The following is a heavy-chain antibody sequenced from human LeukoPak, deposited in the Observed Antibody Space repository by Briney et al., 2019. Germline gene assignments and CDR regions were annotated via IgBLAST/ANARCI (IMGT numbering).Heavy chain of an antibody. CDR2: ISSSSSYI. CDR1: GFTFSSYS. CDR3: ARGAGGKTDY. J-gene: IGHJ4*02. Sequence: GGSLRLSCAASGFTFSSYSMNWVRQAPGKGLEWVSSISSSSSYIYYADSVKGRFTISRDNAKNSLYLQMNSPRAEDTAVYYCARGAGGKTDYWGQGTLVTVSS. D-gene: IGHD2-8*02. V-gene: IGHV3-21*01.